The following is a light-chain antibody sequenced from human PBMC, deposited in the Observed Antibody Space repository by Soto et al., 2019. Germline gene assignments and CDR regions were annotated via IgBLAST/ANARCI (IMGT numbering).Light chain of an antibody. CDR1: QGIGNA. CDR3: QQYNSYWT. J-gene: IGKJ1*01. Sequence: AIQMTQSPSSLSASVGDRVTISCRASQGIGNALGWYQQKPGKAPKLLIFDASSLESGVPSRFSGSGSGTEFTLTISSLQPDDFATYYCQQYNSYWTFGQGTKVDIK. V-gene: IGKV1-13*02. CDR2: DAS.